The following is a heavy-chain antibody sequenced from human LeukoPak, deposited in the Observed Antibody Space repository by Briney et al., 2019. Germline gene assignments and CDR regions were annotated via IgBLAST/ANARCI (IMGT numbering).Heavy chain of an antibody. CDR1: GYTFTSYG. Sequence: GASVKVSCKASGYTFTSYGISWVRQAPGQGLEWMGWISAYNGNTNYAQKLQDRVTMTTDTSTSTAYMELRSLRSDDTAVYYCARDVVVVPAAYYYGMDVWGQGTTVTVSS. CDR3: ARDVVVVPAAYYYGMDV. D-gene: IGHD2-2*01. V-gene: IGHV1-18*01. J-gene: IGHJ6*02. CDR2: ISAYNGNT.